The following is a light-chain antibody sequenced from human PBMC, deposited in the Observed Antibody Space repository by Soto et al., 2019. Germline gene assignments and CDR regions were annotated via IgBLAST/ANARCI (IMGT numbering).Light chain of an antibody. Sequence: GLTQSTSTLSLSTGERATLSCRASQTVSRYLAWYQQKPGQAPRLLIYDASKRATGIPARFSGSGFGTDFTLTISSLEPEDFAVYYCQQRTKVLPFGGVTKV. CDR1: QTVSRY. CDR3: QQRTKVLP. J-gene: IGKJ4*01. V-gene: IGKV3-11*01. CDR2: DAS.